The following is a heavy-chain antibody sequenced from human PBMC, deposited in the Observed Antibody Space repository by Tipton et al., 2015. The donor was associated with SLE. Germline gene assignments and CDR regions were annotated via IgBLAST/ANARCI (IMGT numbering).Heavy chain of an antibody. J-gene: IGHJ6*03. CDR1: GFNFNSYA. CDR3: AREPGIRGVAGCYMGA. D-gene: IGHD3-10*01. CDR2: ISYDGGSE. V-gene: IGHV3-30*04. Sequence: SLRLSCAASGFNFNSYAVHWVRQAPGKGLEWVAVISYDGGSEYYADSVKGRFTISRDNSKNTLYLQMNSLRGEDTALYYCAREPGIRGVAGCYMGAWGKVTSVSASS.